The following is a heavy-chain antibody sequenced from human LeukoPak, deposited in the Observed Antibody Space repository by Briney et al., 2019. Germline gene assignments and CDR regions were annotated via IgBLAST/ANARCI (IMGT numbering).Heavy chain of an antibody. CDR2: ISAYNGNT. V-gene: IGHV1-18*01. Sequence: ASVKVSCKASGYTFTSYGISWVRQAPGQGLEWMGWISAYNGNTNYAQKLQGRVTMTTDTSTSTAYMELRSLRSEDTAVYYCARGGPSYYYDSSAWFNYWGQGTLVTVSS. CDR3: ARGGPSYYYDSSAWFNY. J-gene: IGHJ4*02. D-gene: IGHD3-22*01. CDR1: GYTFTSYG.